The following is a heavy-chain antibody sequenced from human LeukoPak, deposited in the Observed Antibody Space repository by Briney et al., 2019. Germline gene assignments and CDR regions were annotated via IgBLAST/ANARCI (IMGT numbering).Heavy chain of an antibody. CDR1: GFTFSSYS. CDR2: ISSSSSTI. J-gene: IGHJ4*02. V-gene: IGHV3-48*04. CDR3: ARESATDYDFDY. D-gene: IGHD4-17*01. Sequence: GGSLRLSCAASGFTFSSYSMNWVRQAPGKGLEWVSYISSSSSTIYYADSVKGLFTISRDNAKNSLYPQMNSLSAEDPAVYYCARESATDYDFDYWAQGPLVTVSS.